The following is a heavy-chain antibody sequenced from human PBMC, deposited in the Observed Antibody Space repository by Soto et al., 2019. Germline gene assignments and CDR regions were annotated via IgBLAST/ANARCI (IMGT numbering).Heavy chain of an antibody. D-gene: IGHD5-18*01. J-gene: IGHJ2*01. CDR2: ISNDGSSE. CDR1: GFSFNFCA. V-gene: IGHV3-30-3*01. CDR3: VRDSGANYGTFWYFDL. Sequence: QVQLVESGGGVVQPGRSLRISCAATGFSFNFCAMYWVRQAPGKGLEWVAMISNDGSSENYADSVRGRFIISRDNSKKTLFLQMNSLRPEDTATYYCVRDSGANYGTFWYFDLWGRGTLVTVSS.